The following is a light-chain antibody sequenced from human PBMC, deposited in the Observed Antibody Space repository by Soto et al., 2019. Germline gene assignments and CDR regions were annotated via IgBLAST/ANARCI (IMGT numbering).Light chain of an antibody. Sequence: NFMLTQPHSVSEYPGKTVTISCTHTSGSIASQHVQWYQQRPGSDPTTVIYEDDQRPSGAPERFSGSIDASSDSAYLSISGLKTEDEIVYYGPSFDSSNSGLLGGGTQLPVL. V-gene: IGLV6-57*04. CDR2: EDD. CDR3: PSFDSSNSGL. J-gene: IGLJ2*01. CDR1: SGSIASQH.